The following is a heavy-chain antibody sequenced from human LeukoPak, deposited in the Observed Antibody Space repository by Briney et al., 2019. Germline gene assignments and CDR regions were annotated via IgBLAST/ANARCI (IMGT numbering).Heavy chain of an antibody. CDR2: FDPEDGET. Sequence: ASVKVSRKVSGYTFTELSMHWVRQAPGKGLEWMGGFDPEDGETIYAQKFQGRVTMTEDTSTDTAYMELSSLRSEDTAVYYCATLIGTTWYFDYWGQGTLVTVSS. V-gene: IGHV1-24*01. J-gene: IGHJ4*02. CDR3: ATLIGTTWYFDY. D-gene: IGHD1-7*01. CDR1: GYTFTELS.